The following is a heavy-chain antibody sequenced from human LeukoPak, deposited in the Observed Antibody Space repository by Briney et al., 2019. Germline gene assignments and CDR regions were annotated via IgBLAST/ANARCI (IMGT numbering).Heavy chain of an antibody. V-gene: IGHV3-30*18. J-gene: IGHJ4*02. D-gene: IGHD3-22*01. CDR1: GLTFSSYG. CDR3: AKNGKKKGASSADYDY. CDR2: ISYDGSNK. Sequence: GGSLRLSCAASGLTFSSYGMHWVRQAPGKGLESVAVISYDGSNKYYADSVKGRFTISRDNSKNTLYLQMNSLRAEDTAVYYCAKNGKKKGASSADYDYWGQGTLVTVSS.